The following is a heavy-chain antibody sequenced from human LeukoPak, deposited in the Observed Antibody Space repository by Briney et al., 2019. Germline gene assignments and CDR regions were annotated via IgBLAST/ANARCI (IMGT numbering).Heavy chain of an antibody. V-gene: IGHV3-23*01. CDR2: IIGSAVNT. J-gene: IGHJ4*02. D-gene: IGHD3-10*01. Sequence: GGSLRLSCVASGFTFSYYSMNWVRQAPGKGLEWVSTIIGSAVNTYYADSAKGRFTISRDDSKNTVYLQMNSLRAEDTAVYSCAKYTSGTSYRGLDQWGQGTLVTVSS. CDR1: GFTFSYYS. CDR3: AKYTSGTSYRGLDQ.